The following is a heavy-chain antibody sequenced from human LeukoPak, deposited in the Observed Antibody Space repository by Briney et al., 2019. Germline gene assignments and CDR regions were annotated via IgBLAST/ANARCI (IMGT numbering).Heavy chain of an antibody. V-gene: IGHV3-23*01. Sequence: GGSLRLSCAASGFTFSNYAMIWARQAPGRGLEWVSAIRSGGGGTLYADSVKGRCTISRDNSKNTLFFQMNNMRAEDTAVYYCAIDPNGDYVGAFEMWGPGTKVTVS. J-gene: IGHJ3*02. CDR2: IRSGGGGT. CDR3: AIDPNGDYVGAFEM. D-gene: IGHD4-17*01. CDR1: GFTFSNYA.